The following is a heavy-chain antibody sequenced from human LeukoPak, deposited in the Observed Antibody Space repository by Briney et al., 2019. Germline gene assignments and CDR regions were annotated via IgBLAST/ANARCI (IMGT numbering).Heavy chain of an antibody. CDR1: GITLTNYG. CDR3: AKRGVVIRVILVGFHKEANYFDS. Sequence: GGSLRLSCAVSGITLTNYGMSWVRQAPGKGLEWVAGISDSGGRTNYADSVKGRFTISRDNPKNTLYLQMNSLRAEDTAVYFCAKRGVVIRVILVGFHKEANYFDSWGQGALVTVSS. J-gene: IGHJ4*02. V-gene: IGHV3-23*01. CDR2: ISDSGGRT. D-gene: IGHD3-22*01.